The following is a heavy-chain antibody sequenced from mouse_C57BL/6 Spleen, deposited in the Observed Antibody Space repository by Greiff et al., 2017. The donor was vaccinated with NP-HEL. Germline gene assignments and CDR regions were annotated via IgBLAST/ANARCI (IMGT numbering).Heavy chain of an antibody. V-gene: IGHV5-4*01. D-gene: IGHD2-12*01. J-gene: IGHJ2*01. CDR1: GFTFSSYA. Sequence: EVQGVESGGGLVKPGGSLKLSCAASGFTFSSYAMSWVRQTPEKRLEWVATISDGGSYTYYPDNVKGRFTISRDNAKNNLYLQMSHLKSEDTAMYHCARETIVHYFDYWGQGTTLTVSS. CDR2: ISDGGSYT. CDR3: ARETIVHYFDY.